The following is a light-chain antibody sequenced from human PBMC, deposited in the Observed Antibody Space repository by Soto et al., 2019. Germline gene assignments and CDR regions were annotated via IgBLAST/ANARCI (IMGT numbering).Light chain of an antibody. V-gene: IGKV4-1*01. J-gene: IGKJ1*01. Sequence: DIVMTQSPDSLAVSLGERATINCKSSQSVLYSSNNKNYLAWYQQKPGQPPKLLIYWASTRESGVPDRFSGSGSGTDFTLTISSLQDEDVAVDYCQQYYSTPRTFGQGTKVDIK. CDR3: QQYYSTPRT. CDR1: QSVLYSSNNKNY. CDR2: WAS.